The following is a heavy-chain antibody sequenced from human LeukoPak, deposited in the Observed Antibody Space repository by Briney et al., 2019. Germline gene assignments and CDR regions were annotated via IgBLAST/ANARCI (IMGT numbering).Heavy chain of an antibody. CDR2: IWYDGSNK. CDR3: ARDFEGEPFKRYCSSTSCYFGNWFDP. V-gene: IGHV3-33*01. J-gene: IGHJ5*02. Sequence: GGSLRLSCAASGFTFSSYGMHWVRQAPGKGLEWVAVIWYDGSNKYYADSVKGRFTISRDNSKNTLYLQMNSLRSEDTAVYYCARDFEGEPFKRYCSSTSCYFGNWFDPWGQGTLVTVSS. D-gene: IGHD2-2*01. CDR1: GFTFSSYG.